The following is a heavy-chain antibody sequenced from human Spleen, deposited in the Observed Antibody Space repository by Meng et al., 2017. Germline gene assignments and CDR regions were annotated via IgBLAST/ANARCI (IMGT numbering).Heavy chain of an antibody. V-gene: IGHV4-59*01. Sequence: SETLSLTCTVSDDSISSYYWSWVRQPPGMGLEWIGYVYSSGSTNYNPSLESRVTLSVDTSKNQFSLKLTSVTAADAAVYYCARVSGSYRWYFDHWGQGTLVTVSS. CDR2: VYSSGST. CDR1: DDSISSYY. D-gene: IGHD1-26*01. CDR3: ARVSGSYRWYFDH. J-gene: IGHJ4*02.